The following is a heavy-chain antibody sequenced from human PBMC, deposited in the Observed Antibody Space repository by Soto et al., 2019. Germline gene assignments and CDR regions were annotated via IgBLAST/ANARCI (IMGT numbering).Heavy chain of an antibody. D-gene: IGHD3-10*01. CDR1: GDTFSFYT. Sequence: QVQLVQSGAEVKKPGSSVKVSCTASGDTFSFYTISWVRQAPGQGLEGMGRTIPMLGMADYPQKFQGRVTIPADKSTSTVCMFLPSLRSEDTAVYYCATNYGSWSTAFDYWGQGTLVTVSS. CDR3: ATNYGSWSTAFDY. CDR2: TIPMLGMA. V-gene: IGHV1-69*02. J-gene: IGHJ4*02.